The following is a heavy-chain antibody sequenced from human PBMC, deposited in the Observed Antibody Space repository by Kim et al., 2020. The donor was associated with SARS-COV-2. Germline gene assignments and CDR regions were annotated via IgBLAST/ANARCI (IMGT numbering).Heavy chain of an antibody. CDR3: ARGHYHCSDSCYYYYDMDV. Sequence: GGSLRLSCAASGFTFSTYTMSWVRQAPGKGLEWVSGISGSGGSTYHADSVKGRFTISRDNSKNMLYLQLNSLRAEDTAVYYCARGHYHCSDSCYYYYDMDVWGQGTTVTVSS. V-gene: IGHV3-23*01. J-gene: IGHJ6*02. CDR1: GFTFSTYT. D-gene: IGHD2-15*01. CDR2: ISGSGGST.